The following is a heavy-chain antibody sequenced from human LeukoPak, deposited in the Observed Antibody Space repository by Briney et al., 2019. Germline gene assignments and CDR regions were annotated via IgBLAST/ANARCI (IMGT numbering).Heavy chain of an antibody. CDR3: VREAGFCASVCLKTNWFDP. Sequence: GGSLRLSCAASGFPFSNHAMSWVRQPPGKGLEWVSAISNGNTYYADSVRGRFTISRDDSKNMVYLQMNSLRAEDTALYYCVREAGFCASVCLKTNWFDPWGQGTLVTVSS. CDR1: GFPFSNHA. CDR2: ISNGNT. J-gene: IGHJ5*02. D-gene: IGHD2-21*02. V-gene: IGHV3-23*01.